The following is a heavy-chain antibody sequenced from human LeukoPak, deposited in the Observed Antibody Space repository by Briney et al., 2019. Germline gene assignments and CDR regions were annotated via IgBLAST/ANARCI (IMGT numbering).Heavy chain of an antibody. V-gene: IGHV5-51*01. CDR1: GYSFTSYW. Sequence: GESLKISCKSSGYSFTSYWIGWVRQMPGKGLEWMGIISPADSDTRYSPSFQGQVTISADKSINTAYLQWSSLKASDTAIYYCASEYCSGGNCYFDYWGQGTLVTVSS. CDR2: ISPADSDT. CDR3: ASEYCSGGNCYFDY. D-gene: IGHD2-15*01. J-gene: IGHJ4*02.